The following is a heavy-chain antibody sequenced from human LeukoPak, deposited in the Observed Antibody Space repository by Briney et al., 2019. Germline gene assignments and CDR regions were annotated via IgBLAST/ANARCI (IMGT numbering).Heavy chain of an antibody. Sequence: GGSLRLSCVASGFTFSSYSMNWVRQAPGKGLEWVSSISSSSSYIYYADSVKGRFTISRDNAKNSLYLQMNSLRAEDTAVYYCARSLPGYCGGGSCYSWYFFDYWGQGTLVTVSS. CDR2: ISSSSSYI. CDR3: ARSLPGYCGGGSCYSWYFFDY. D-gene: IGHD2-15*01. J-gene: IGHJ4*02. V-gene: IGHV3-21*01. CDR1: GFTFSSYS.